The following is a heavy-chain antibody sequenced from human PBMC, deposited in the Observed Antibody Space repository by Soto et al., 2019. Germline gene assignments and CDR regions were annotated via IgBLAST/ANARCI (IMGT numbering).Heavy chain of an antibody. CDR3: AREYSSSEYYFDY. J-gene: IGHJ4*02. V-gene: IGHV3-21*01. D-gene: IGHD6-13*01. Sequence: GGSLRLSCAASGFTFSSYSMNWVRQAPGKGLEWVSSISSSSSYIYYADSVKGRFTISRDNAKNSLYLQMNSLRAEDTAVYYCAREYSSSEYYFDYWGQGTLVTVSS. CDR2: ISSSSSYI. CDR1: GFTFSSYS.